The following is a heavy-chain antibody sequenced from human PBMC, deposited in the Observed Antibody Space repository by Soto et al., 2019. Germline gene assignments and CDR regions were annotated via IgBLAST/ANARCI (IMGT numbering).Heavy chain of an antibody. CDR1: GFTVSSNY. J-gene: IGHJ6*03. CDR2: IYSGGST. V-gene: IGHV3-66*01. Sequence: EVQLVESGGGLVQPGGSLRLSCAASGFTVSSNYMSWVRQAPGKGLEWVSVIYSGGSTYYADSVKGRFTISRDNSKNTLYLQMNSLRAEDTAVYYCATEPRPSLRDYYYYMDVWGKGTTVTVSS. CDR3: ATEPRPSLRDYYYYMDV.